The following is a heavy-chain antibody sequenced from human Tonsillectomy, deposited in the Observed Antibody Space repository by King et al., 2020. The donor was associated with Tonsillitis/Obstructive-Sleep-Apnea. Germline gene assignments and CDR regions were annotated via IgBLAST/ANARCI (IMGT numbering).Heavy chain of an antibody. D-gene: IGHD3-22*01. CDR2: ISAYNGNT. Sequence: VQLVESGAEVKKPGASVKVSCTASGYTFTSYGISWVRQAPGQGLEWMGWISAYNGNTNYAQKLQGRVTMTTDTSTSTAYMELRSLRSDDTAVYYCARIGSSSMIVVVIPTDAFDIWGQGTMVTVSS. V-gene: IGHV1-18*01. J-gene: IGHJ3*02. CDR3: ARIGSSSMIVVVIPTDAFDI. CDR1: GYTFTSYG.